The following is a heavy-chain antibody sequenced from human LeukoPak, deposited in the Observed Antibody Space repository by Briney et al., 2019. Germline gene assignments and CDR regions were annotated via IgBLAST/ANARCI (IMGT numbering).Heavy chain of an antibody. CDR2: ISSDGSSQ. J-gene: IGHJ4*02. D-gene: IGHD5-24*01. CDR1: GFTFSSYG. Sequence: SGRSLRLSCAASGFTFSSYGMHWVRQAPGKGLEWVSLISSDGSSQYYADSVKGRFTISRDTSNNTLYLQMNSLRAEDTAVYYCARVRRDGYNPKYWGQGTLVTVSS. V-gene: IGHV3-30-3*01. CDR3: ARVRRDGYNPKY.